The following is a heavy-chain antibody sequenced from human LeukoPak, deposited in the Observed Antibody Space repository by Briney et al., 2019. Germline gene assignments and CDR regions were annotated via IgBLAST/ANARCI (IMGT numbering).Heavy chain of an antibody. J-gene: IGHJ4*02. Sequence: PSETLSLTCAVYGGSFSGYYWSWIRQPPGKGLEWIGEINHSGSTNYNPSLKSRVTISVDTSKNQFSLKLSSVTAADTAVYYCARKQHCDWLLPFDYWGQGTLVTVSS. CDR1: GGSFSGYY. CDR3: ARKQHCDWLLPFDY. D-gene: IGHD3-9*01. CDR2: INHSGST. V-gene: IGHV4-34*01.